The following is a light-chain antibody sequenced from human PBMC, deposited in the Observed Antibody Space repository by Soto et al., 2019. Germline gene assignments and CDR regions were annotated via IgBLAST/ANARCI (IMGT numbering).Light chain of an antibody. Sequence: SVLTQPASVSGSPGQSITSSCTGTSSDVGGYNYVSWYQQHPGKAPKLMIYDVSNRPSGVSNRFSGSKSGNTASLAISGLQAEDEADYYCSSYTSSIPYVFGTGTKVTVL. CDR3: SSYTSSIPYV. CDR2: DVS. CDR1: SSDVGGYNY. V-gene: IGLV2-14*01. J-gene: IGLJ1*01.